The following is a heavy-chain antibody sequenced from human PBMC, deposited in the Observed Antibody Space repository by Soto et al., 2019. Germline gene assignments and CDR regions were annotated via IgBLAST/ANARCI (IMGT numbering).Heavy chain of an antibody. Sequence: QVQLVESGGGLVKPGGSLRLSCAASGFTFSDYYMSWIRQAPGKGLEWVSYISSSSSYTNYADSVKGRFTISRDNAKNSLYLQMNSLRAEDTAVYYCARSFDTAYYLDYWGQGTLVTVSS. D-gene: IGHD5-18*01. V-gene: IGHV3-11*06. CDR3: ARSFDTAYYLDY. J-gene: IGHJ4*02. CDR1: GFTFSDYY. CDR2: ISSSSSYT.